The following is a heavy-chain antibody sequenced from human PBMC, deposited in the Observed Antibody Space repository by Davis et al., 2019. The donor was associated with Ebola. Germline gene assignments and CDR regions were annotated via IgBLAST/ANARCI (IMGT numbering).Heavy chain of an antibody. CDR2: IRYDGRNK. CDR3: AKEIQYYDLLTGYFKSPGYLEY. Sequence: GESLKISCAASGFTFSSDGMHWVRPAPGKGLEWVPFIRYDGRNKYYADSVKGRFTISRDNSNNTLYLQMNSLRAEDTAVYYCAKEIQYYDLLTGYFKSPGYLEYWGQGTLVTVSS. CDR1: GFTFSSDG. D-gene: IGHD3-9*01. V-gene: IGHV3-30*02. J-gene: IGHJ4*02.